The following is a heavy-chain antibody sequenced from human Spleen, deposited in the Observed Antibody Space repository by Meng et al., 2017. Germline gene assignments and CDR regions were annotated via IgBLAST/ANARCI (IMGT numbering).Heavy chain of an antibody. CDR2: MNPNSGNT. Sequence: QGQRVQSGAGVKNPGASVKVSCKASGYTFTSYDINWVRQATGQGLEWMGWMNPNSGNTGYAQKFQGRVTMTRNTSISTAYMELSSLRSEDTAVYYCARQRLTGNWFDPWGQGTLVTVSS. CDR3: ARQRLTGNWFDP. V-gene: IGHV1-8*01. D-gene: IGHD1-14*01. J-gene: IGHJ5*02. CDR1: GYTFTSYD.